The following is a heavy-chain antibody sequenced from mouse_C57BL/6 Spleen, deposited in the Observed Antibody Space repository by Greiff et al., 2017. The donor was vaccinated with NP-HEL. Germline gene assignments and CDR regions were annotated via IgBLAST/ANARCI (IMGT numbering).Heavy chain of an antibody. D-gene: IGHD4-1*01. CDR3: ASLTGTVDY. V-gene: IGHV5-17*01. CDR1: GFTFSDYG. CDR2: ISSGSSTI. Sequence: EVMLVESGGGLVKPGGSLKLSCAASGFTFSDYGMHWVRQAPEKGLEWVAYISSGSSTIYYADTVKGRFTISRDNAKNTLFLQMTSLRSEETAMYYCASLTGTVDYWGQGTTLTVSS. J-gene: IGHJ2*01.